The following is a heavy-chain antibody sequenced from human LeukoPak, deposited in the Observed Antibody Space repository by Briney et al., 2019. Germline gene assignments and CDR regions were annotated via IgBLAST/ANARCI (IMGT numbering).Heavy chain of an antibody. D-gene: IGHD3-22*01. J-gene: IGHJ5*02. CDR3: ARHRAYDSGTYYRWFDP. CDR2: SHGNGDT. V-gene: IGHV4-61*05. Sequence: SETLSLTCTVSGGSISSSSYSWSWIRQPPGMGMEWIGYSHGNGDTNYNPSLKSRVTISVDTSKNQCSLKLTSVTAADTAVYYCARHRAYDSGTYYRWFDPWGPGTLVTVSS. CDR1: GGSISSSSYS.